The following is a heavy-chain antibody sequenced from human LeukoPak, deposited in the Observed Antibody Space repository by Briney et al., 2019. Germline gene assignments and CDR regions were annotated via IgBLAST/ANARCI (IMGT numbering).Heavy chain of an antibody. CDR3: ARGGSSSSPLSFDY. Sequence: ASVKVSCKASGGTFSSYAISWVRQAPGQGLEWMGGIIPIFGTANYAQKFQGRVTITADESTSTAYMELSSLSSEGTAVYYCARGGSSSSPLSFDYWGQGTLVTVSS. D-gene: IGHD6-6*01. V-gene: IGHV1-69*13. CDR1: GGTFSSYA. CDR2: IIPIFGTA. J-gene: IGHJ4*02.